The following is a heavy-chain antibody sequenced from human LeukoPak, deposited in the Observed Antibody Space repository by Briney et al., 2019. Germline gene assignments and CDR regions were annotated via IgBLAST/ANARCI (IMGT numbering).Heavy chain of an antibody. D-gene: IGHD6-19*01. V-gene: IGHV1-2*02. CDR1: GYTFTGYY. CDR3: ARVSIAVAGTL. J-gene: IGHJ4*02. Sequence: ASVKVSCKASGYTFTGYYMHWVRQAPGQGLEWMGWINPNSGGTSYAQKFQGRVTMTRDTSISTAYMELSRLRSDDTAVYYCARVSIAVAGTLWGQGTLVTVSS. CDR2: INPNSGGT.